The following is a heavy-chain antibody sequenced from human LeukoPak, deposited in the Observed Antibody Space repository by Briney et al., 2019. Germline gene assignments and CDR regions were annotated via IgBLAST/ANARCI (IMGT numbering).Heavy chain of an antibody. J-gene: IGHJ6*02. D-gene: IGHD6-19*01. V-gene: IGHV1-18*01. CDR2: ISAYNGNT. CDR3: ARDLPAGTYYYYGMDA. CDR1: GYTFTSYG. Sequence: ASVKVSCKASGYTFTSYGISWVRQAPGQGLEWMGWISAYNGNTNYAQKLQGRVTMTTDTSTSTAYMELRSLRSDDTAVYYCARDLPAGTYYYYGMDAWGQGTTVTVSS.